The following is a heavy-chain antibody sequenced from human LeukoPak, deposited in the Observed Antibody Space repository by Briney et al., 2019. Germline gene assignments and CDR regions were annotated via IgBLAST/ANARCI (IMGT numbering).Heavy chain of an antibody. CDR2: ISPSGDRT. J-gene: IGHJ4*02. D-gene: IGHD1-26*01. CDR3: ARFTPKWELLEGNFDY. CDR1: GFTFSYHP. Sequence: GGSLRLSCAASGFTFSYHPMHWVRQASGRRLEYVSAISPSGDRTWYADSVKGRFTISRDNSKNTMYLQMGSLRPEDMGVYYCARFTPKWELLEGNFDYWGQGTLVTVSS. V-gene: IGHV3-64*02.